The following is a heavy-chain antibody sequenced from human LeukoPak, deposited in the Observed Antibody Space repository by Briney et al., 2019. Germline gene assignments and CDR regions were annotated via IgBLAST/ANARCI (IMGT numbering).Heavy chain of an antibody. CDR1: GSSMSSDYY. CDR2: ISDSGSA. J-gene: IGHJ4*02. D-gene: IGHD4-17*01. CDR3: ASSTVTTLLDY. Sequence: SETLSLTCTVSGSSMSSDYYWGWIRQPPGKGLEWIGSISDSGSAYYNPSLKSRVTISVDTSKNQFSLKLSSVTAADTAVYYCASSTVTTLLDYWGQGTLVTVSS. V-gene: IGHV4-38-2*02.